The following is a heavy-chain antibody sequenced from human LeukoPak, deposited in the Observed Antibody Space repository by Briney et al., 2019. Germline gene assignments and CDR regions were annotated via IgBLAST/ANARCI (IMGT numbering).Heavy chain of an antibody. CDR2: ISGSGDSV. D-gene: IGHD3-3*01. Sequence: GGSLRLSCAASGFTFRNYAMAWVRQAPGKGLECVSAISGSGDSVRHADSVKGRSTISRDNSKNTLYLQMDNLRAEDTALYYCARDFWATNYYYGMDVWGQGTTVTVS. CDR1: GFTFRNYA. CDR3: ARDFWATNYYYGMDV. J-gene: IGHJ6*02. V-gene: IGHV3-23*01.